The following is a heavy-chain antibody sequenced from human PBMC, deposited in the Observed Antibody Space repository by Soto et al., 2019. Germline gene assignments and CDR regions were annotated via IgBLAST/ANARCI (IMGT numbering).Heavy chain of an antibody. Sequence: PGGLLRLSVADPGFTFTAYSMNWVGQAPGKAFEWGSSISSITNYIYYADSMKGRSPSSIANAKNSVYLEMKTLSAEDPPLNYFARESDDLTSYFDSWGQGTLVTVSS. CDR1: GFTFTAYS. CDR3: ARESDDLTSYFDS. J-gene: IGHJ4*02. CDR2: ISSITNYI. V-gene: IGHV3-21*01.